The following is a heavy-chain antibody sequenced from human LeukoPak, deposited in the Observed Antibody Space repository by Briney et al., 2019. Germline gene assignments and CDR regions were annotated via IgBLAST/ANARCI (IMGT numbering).Heavy chain of an antibody. Sequence: PGGSLRLSCAASGFTFSSYAMSWVRQAPGKGLEWVSAISGSGGSTYYADSVMGRFTISRDNAKNTLYLQLDSLRAEDTAVYYCARGLAVAGSSWFDPWGQGTLVSVSS. CDR1: GFTFSSYA. CDR3: ARGLAVAGSSWFDP. J-gene: IGHJ5*02. D-gene: IGHD6-19*01. V-gene: IGHV3-23*01. CDR2: ISGSGGST.